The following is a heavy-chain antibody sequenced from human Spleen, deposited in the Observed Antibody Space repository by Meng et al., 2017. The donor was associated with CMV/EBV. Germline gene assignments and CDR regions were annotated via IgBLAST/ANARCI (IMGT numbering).Heavy chain of an antibody. CDR2: VSGNAGNT. D-gene: IGHD2-15*01. Sequence: GGSLRLSCAASGFTFTSYGMSWVRQAPGKGLEWVSTVSGNAGNTYYADSVKGRFTISRDNSKNTVYLQMNTVTADDTAVYYCARDRRKYCSGGSCYSKDYWGQGTLVTVSS. CDR1: GFTFTSYG. CDR3: ARDRRKYCSGGSCYSKDY. V-gene: IGHV3-23*01. J-gene: IGHJ4*02.